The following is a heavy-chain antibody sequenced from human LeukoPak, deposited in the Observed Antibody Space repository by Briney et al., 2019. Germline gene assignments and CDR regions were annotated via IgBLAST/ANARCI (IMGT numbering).Heavy chain of an antibody. CDR1: GGSISSYY. D-gene: IGHD3-10*01. V-gene: IGHV4-59*01. CDR3: ARVGDTMVRGVISWFDY. Sequence: SETLSLTCTVSGGSISSYYWSWIRQPPGKGLEWIGYIYYSGSTNYNPSLKSRVTISVGTSKNQFSLRLSSVTAADTAVYYCARVGDTMVRGVISWFDYWGQGTLVTVSS. J-gene: IGHJ4*02. CDR2: IYYSGST.